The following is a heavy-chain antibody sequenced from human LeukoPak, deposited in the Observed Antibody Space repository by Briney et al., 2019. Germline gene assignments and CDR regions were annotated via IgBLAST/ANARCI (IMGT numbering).Heavy chain of an antibody. Sequence: SQTLSLTCAISGDTVSSNIAAWHWIRQSPSRGPEWLGRTYYRSKEYNDYAESVKSRIIINPATSKNQFSLQLNSVTAADTAVYYCARAKLTYYDFWSGYSCWFDPWGQGTLVTVSS. D-gene: IGHD3-3*01. CDR3: ARAKLTYYDFWSGYSCWFDP. CDR1: GDTVSSNIAA. CDR2: TYYRSKEYN. V-gene: IGHV6-1*01. J-gene: IGHJ5*02.